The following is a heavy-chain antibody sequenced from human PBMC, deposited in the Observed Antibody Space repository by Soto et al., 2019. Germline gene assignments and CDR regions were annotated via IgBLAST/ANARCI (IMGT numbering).Heavy chain of an antibody. Sequence: SETLSLTCAVYGGSFSGYYWSWIRQPPGKGLEWIGEINHSGSTNYNPSLKSRVTISVDTSKNQFSLKLSSVTAADTAVYYCARAGTLHLSYGMDVWGQGTTVTVSS. CDR1: GGSFSGYY. CDR2: INHSGST. CDR3: ARAGTLHLSYGMDV. J-gene: IGHJ6*02. V-gene: IGHV4-34*01. D-gene: IGHD1-1*01.